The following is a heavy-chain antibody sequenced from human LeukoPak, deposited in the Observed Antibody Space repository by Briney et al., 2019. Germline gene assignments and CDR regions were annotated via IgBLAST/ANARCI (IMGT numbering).Heavy chain of an antibody. V-gene: IGHV4-39*01. CDR1: GGSISSSSYY. D-gene: IGHD6-13*01. J-gene: IGHJ4*02. CDR3: ARLNGNALAAGTVDY. CDR2: IYYSGSP. Sequence: PSETLSLTCTVSGGSISSSSYYWGWIRQPPGKGLEWIGSIYYSGSPYYNPSLKSRVTISVDTSKNQFSLKLSSVTAADTAVYYCARLNGNALAAGTVDYWGQGTLVTVSS.